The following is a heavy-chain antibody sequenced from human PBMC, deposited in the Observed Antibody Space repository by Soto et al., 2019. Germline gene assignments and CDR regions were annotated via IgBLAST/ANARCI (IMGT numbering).Heavy chain of an antibody. J-gene: IGHJ5*02. CDR1: GFTFSSYG. D-gene: IGHD2-8*01. Sequence: QVQLVESGGGVVQPGRSLRLSCAASGFTFSSYGMHWVRQAPGKGLEWVAVIWYDGSNKYYADSVKGRFTISRDNSKNTLYLQMNSLSAEDKAVYYFARDVSPLLVYAPSFDPWVHGTLVTVS. V-gene: IGHV3-33*01. CDR2: IWYDGSNK. CDR3: ARDVSPLLVYAPSFDP.